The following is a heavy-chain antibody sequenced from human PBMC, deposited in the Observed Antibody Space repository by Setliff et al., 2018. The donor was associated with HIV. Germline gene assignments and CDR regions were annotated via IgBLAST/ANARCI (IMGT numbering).Heavy chain of an antibody. V-gene: IGHV1-8*02. D-gene: IGHD4-17*01. CDR2: VNPHSGNT. CDR3: ARGPNNCGAYILYGMDI. CDR1: VYTFINYD. J-gene: IGHJ6*02. Sequence: ASVKVPCKASVYTFINYDINWVRQAPGQGLQWMGWVNPHSGNTGYATMFQGRLSRTRDTSTNTADMELYTLETHDTAVYYCARGPNNCGAYILYGMDIWGQGTSVTVSS.